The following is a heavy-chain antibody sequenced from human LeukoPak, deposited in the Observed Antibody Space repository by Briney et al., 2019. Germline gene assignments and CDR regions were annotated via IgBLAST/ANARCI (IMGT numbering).Heavy chain of an antibody. CDR2: IDPSDSYT. D-gene: IGHD6-13*01. Sequence: GESLKISCKGSGYNFNNYWIGWVRQMPGKGLEWMGRIDPSDSYTNYSPSFQGHVTISADKSISTAYLQWGSLKASDTAMYYCAVEEAAAGNYWGQGTLVTVSS. CDR3: AVEEAAAGNY. V-gene: IGHV5-10-1*01. CDR1: GYNFNNYW. J-gene: IGHJ4*02.